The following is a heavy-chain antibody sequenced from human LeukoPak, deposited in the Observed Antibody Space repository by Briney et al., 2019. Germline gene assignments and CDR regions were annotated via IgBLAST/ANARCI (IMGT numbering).Heavy chain of an antibody. CDR2: ISSISGTI. CDR3: ARDHNYAFDY. CDR1: GFTFSSYS. D-gene: IGHD5-18*01. V-gene: IGHV3-48*01. J-gene: IGHJ4*02. Sequence: GGSLRLSCAASGFTFSSYSMNWVRQAPGKGLEWVSYISSISGTINYADSVKGRFTISGDNVRNSLFLQMNSLRAEDTAVYYCARDHNYAFDYWGQGTLVTVSS.